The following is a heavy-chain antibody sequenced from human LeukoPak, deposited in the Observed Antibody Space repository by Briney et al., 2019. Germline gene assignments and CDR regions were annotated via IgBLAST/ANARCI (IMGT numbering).Heavy chain of an antibody. CDR2: ISAYTGNT. D-gene: IGHD4-17*01. Sequence: ASVKLSRKASDYTFTSYGINWVRQAPGQGLEWMGWISAYTGNTNYAQKLQGRVTMTTDTSTSTAYMELRSLRSDDTAVYYCARELTADQPYGDYPIYYYYGMDVWGQGTTVTVSS. V-gene: IGHV1-18*01. CDR1: DYTFTSYG. J-gene: IGHJ6*02. CDR3: ARELTADQPYGDYPIYYYYGMDV.